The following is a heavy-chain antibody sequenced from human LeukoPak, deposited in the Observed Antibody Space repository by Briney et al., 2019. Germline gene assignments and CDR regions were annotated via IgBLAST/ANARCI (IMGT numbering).Heavy chain of an antibody. Sequence: GALRLSCAASGFTFSSYAMHWVRQAPGKGLGWVAVISDDGSNKYYAVSVKGRFTISRDNSKNTLYLQMNSLRAEDTAVYYCARSRITGTRGAFDYWGQGTLVTVSS. J-gene: IGHJ4*02. D-gene: IGHD1-7*01. CDR3: ARSRITGTRGAFDY. V-gene: IGHV3-30-3*01. CDR1: GFTFSSYA. CDR2: ISDDGSNK.